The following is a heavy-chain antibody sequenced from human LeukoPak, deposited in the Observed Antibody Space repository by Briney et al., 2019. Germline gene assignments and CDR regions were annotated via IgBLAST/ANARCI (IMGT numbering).Heavy chain of an antibody. V-gene: IGHV4-34*01. J-gene: IGHJ5*02. CDR3: ARAVSPDIVVVPAATDPFVWFDP. Sequence: SETLSLTCAVYGGSFSGYYWSWIRQPPGKGLEWIGEINHSGSTNYNPSLKSRVTISVDTSKNQFSLKLSSVTAADTAVYYCARAVSPDIVVVPAATDPFVWFDPWGQGTLVTVSS. CDR1: GGSFSGYY. CDR2: INHSGST. D-gene: IGHD2-2*01.